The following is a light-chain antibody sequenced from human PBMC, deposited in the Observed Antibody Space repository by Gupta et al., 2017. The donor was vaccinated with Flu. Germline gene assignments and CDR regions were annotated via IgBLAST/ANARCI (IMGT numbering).Light chain of an antibody. CDR3: QACDSTNLWV. Sequence: SYELTQPPSVSVSPGQTASITCSGDKLGDKYACWYQQKPGQSPVLVIHEDTKRPSGIPERFPGSNSGNTATLTISGAQAMDEADYYCQACDSTNLWVFGGGTKLTVL. V-gene: IGLV3-1*01. CDR2: EDT. J-gene: IGLJ3*02. CDR1: KLGDKY.